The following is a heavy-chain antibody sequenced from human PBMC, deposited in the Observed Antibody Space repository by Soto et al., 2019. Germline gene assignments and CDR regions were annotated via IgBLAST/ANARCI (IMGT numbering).Heavy chain of an antibody. D-gene: IGHD6-19*01. Sequence: SVKVSCKASGGTFSSYAISWVRQAPGQGLEWMGGIIPIFGTANYAQKFQGRVTITADESTSTAYMELSSLRSEDTAVYYCPRDRSIAVAGAPDYYYGMDVWGQGTTVTVSS. CDR3: PRDRSIAVAGAPDYYYGMDV. CDR1: GGTFSSYA. V-gene: IGHV1-69*13. J-gene: IGHJ6*02. CDR2: IIPIFGTA.